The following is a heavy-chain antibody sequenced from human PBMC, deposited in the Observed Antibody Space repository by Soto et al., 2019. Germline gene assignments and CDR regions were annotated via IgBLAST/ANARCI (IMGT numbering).Heavy chain of an antibody. V-gene: IGHV3-49*04. CDR2: IRSKAYGGTT. Sequence: EVQLVESGGGLVQPGRSLRLSCTASGFTFGDYAMSWVRQAPGKGLEWVGFIRSKAYGGTTEYAASVKGRFTISRDDSKSIAYLQMNSLKTEDTAVYYCTRDWETYYDYVWGSYRARAPHAFDIWGQGTMVTVSS. D-gene: IGHD3-16*02. J-gene: IGHJ3*02. CDR1: GFTFGDYA. CDR3: TRDWETYYDYVWGSYRARAPHAFDI.